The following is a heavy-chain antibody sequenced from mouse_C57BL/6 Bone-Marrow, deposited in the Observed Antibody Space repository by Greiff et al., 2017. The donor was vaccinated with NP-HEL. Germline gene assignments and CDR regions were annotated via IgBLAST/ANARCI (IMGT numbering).Heavy chain of an antibody. V-gene: IGHV1-74*01. CDR1: GYTFTSYW. D-gene: IGHD1-1*01. CDR3: VGVGAHYYGSSYGYAMDY. J-gene: IGHJ4*01. CDR2: IHPSDSDT. Sequence: VQLQQPGAELVKPGASVKVSCKASGYTFTSYWMHWVKQRPGQGLEWIGRIHPSDSDTNYNPKFKGKATLTVDKSSSTAYMQLSSLTSEDSAVYYCVGVGAHYYGSSYGYAMDYWGQGTSVTVSS.